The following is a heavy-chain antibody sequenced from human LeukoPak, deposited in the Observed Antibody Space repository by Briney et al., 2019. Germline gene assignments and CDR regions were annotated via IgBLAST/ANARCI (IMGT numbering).Heavy chain of an antibody. Sequence: GGSLRLSCAASGFTFDDYGMSWVRQAPGKGLEWVSAISGSGGSTYYADSVKGRFTISRDNSKNTLYLQMNSLRAEDTAVYYCAKVVVIIWGPDAFDIWGQGTMVTVSS. D-gene: IGHD3-22*01. J-gene: IGHJ3*02. V-gene: IGHV3-23*01. CDR2: ISGSGGST. CDR3: AKVVVIIWGPDAFDI. CDR1: GFTFDDYG.